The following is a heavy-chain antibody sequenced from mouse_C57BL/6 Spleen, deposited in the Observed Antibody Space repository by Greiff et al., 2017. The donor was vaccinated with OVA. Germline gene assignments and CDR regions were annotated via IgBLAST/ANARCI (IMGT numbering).Heavy chain of an antibody. Sequence: QVQLQQSGAELANPGASVKLSCKASGYTFTSYWMHWVNQRPGQGLEWIGYINPSSGYTKYNQKFKDKATLTADKSSSTSYMQLSSLTYEDSAVYYCAREWIVTSDYWGQGTTLTVSS. CDR1: GYTFTSYW. CDR2: INPSSGYT. V-gene: IGHV1-7*01. D-gene: IGHD2-3*01. CDR3: AREWIVTSDY. J-gene: IGHJ2*01.